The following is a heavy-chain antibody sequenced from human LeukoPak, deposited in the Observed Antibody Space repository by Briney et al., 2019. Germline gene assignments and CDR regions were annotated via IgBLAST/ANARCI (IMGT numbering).Heavy chain of an antibody. CDR2: INSDGSWT. CDR1: GSYW. Sequence: GGSLRLSCAASGSYWMHWVRQAPGKGLVWVSHINSDGSWTSYADSVKGRFTISKDNAKNTVYLQINNLRAEDTAVYYCVSFYETYWGRGTLVTVSS. V-gene: IGHV3-74*01. J-gene: IGHJ4*02. CDR3: VSFYETY. D-gene: IGHD2/OR15-2a*01.